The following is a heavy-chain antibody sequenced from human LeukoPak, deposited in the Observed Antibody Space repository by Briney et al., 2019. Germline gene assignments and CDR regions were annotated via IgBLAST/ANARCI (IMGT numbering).Heavy chain of an antibody. J-gene: IGHJ4*02. Sequence: GGSLRLSCAASGFTFSTYGMHWVRQAPGKGLEWVAFIRYDGSNKYYADSVKGRFTISRDNSKNTLYLQMNNLRAEDTAVYYCARDQGGGYSDYWGQGTLVTVSS. CDR3: ARDQGGGYSDY. CDR2: IRYDGSNK. CDR1: GFTFSTYG. V-gene: IGHV3-30*02. D-gene: IGHD2-15*01.